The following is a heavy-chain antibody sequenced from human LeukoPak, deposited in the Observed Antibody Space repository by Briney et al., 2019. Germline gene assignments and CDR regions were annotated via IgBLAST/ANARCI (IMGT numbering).Heavy chain of an antibody. V-gene: IGHV3-30*18. CDR1: GFTFSSYG. Sequence: PGGSLRLSCAASGFTFSSYGMHWVRQAPGKGLEWVAVISYDGSNKYYAGTEKGRFTIYRDNSKHPMYMQKYTLRAGHAAVYYCAKESPWFTLIVVVPFDYWGQGTLVTVSS. J-gene: IGHJ4*02. CDR3: AKESPWFTLIVVVPFDY. CDR2: ISYDGSNK. D-gene: IGHD3-22*01.